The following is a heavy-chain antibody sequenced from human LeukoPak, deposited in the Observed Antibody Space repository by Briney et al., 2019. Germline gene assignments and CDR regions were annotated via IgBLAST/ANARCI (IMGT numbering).Heavy chain of an antibody. D-gene: IGHD4-17*01. CDR3: AKTTTVTTRDNWFDP. Sequence: GGSLRLSCAASGFTFSSYGMSWVRQAPGKGLEWVAFIRYDGSNKYYADSVKGRFTISRDNSKNTLYLQMNSLRAEDTAVYYCAKTTTVTTRDNWFDPWGQGTLVTVSS. J-gene: IGHJ5*02. CDR1: GFTFSSYG. V-gene: IGHV3-30*02. CDR2: IRYDGSNK.